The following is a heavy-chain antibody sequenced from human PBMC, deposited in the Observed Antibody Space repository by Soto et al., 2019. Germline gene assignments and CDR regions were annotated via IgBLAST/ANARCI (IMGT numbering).Heavy chain of an antibody. Sequence: QVQLVESGGGVVQPGRSLRLSCAASGSTFSSYAMHWVRQAPGKGLEWVAVISYDGSNKYYADSVKGRFTISRDNSKNTLYLQMNSLRAEDTAVYYCAREGLVGDSSGYRDAFDIWGQGTMVTVSS. D-gene: IGHD3-22*01. CDR1: GSTFSSYA. J-gene: IGHJ3*02. CDR2: ISYDGSNK. CDR3: AREGLVGDSSGYRDAFDI. V-gene: IGHV3-30-3*01.